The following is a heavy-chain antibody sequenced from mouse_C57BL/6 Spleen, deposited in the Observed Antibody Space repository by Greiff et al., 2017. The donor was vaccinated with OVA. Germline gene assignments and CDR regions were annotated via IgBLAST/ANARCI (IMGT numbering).Heavy chain of an antibody. D-gene: IGHD3-2*02. V-gene: IGHV1-72*01. CDR2: IDPNSGGT. CDR3: ARWGTAQAYYAMDY. Sequence: VKLMESGAELVKPGASVKLSCKASGYTFTSYWMHWVKQRPGRGLEWIGRIDPNSGGTKYNEKFKSKATLTVDKPSSTAYMQLSSLTSEDSAVYYCARWGTAQAYYAMDYWGQGTSVTVSS. CDR1: GYTFTSYW. J-gene: IGHJ4*01.